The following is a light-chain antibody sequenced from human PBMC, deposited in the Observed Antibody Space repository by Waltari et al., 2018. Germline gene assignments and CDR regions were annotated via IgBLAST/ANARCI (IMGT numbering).Light chain of an antibody. Sequence: SYVLPQPPSVSVAPAPTATITSGINTIGSRSVHWCQQRPGQAPVTVIHYDTDRPSGIPERFSGSNSGDTATLTISRVEAGDEADYYWQVWDSSRGHVVFGGGTRLTVL. CDR2: YDT. V-gene: IGLV3-21*04. CDR1: TIGSRS. J-gene: IGLJ3*02. CDR3: QVWDSSRGHVV.